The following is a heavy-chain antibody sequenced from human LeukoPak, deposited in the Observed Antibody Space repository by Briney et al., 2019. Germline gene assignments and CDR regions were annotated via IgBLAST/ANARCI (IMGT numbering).Heavy chain of an antibody. D-gene: IGHD3-22*01. CDR1: GFTFSSYW. J-gene: IGHJ4*02. V-gene: IGHV3-7*01. CDR2: IKQDGSDK. Sequence: SGGSLRLSCAASGFTFSSYWMSWVRQAPGRGLEWVANIKQDGSDKYYVDSVKGRFTISRDNAKNSLYLQMNSLRAEDAAVYYCADRDSSSPRHWGQATLVTVSS. CDR3: ADRDSSSPRH.